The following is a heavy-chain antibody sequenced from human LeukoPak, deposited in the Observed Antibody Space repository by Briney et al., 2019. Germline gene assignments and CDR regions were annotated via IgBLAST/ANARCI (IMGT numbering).Heavy chain of an antibody. CDR2: IWYDGSNK. D-gene: IGHD2-2*01. CDR1: GFTFSSYG. J-gene: IGHJ4*02. CDR3: TRNELDSSCYDY. V-gene: IGHV3-33*01. Sequence: GGSLRLSCAASGFTFSSYGMHWVRQAPGKGLEWVAVIWYDGSNKYYADSVKGRFTISRDNSKNTLYLQMNGLRAEDTAVYYRTRNELDSSCYDYWGQGTLVTVSS.